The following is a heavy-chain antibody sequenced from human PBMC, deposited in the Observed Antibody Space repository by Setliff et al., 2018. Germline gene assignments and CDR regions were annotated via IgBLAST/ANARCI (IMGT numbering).Heavy chain of an antibody. Sequence: SVKVSCKVSGHILSELSMYWVRQAPGQGLEWMGRIIPILGIANYAQKFQGRVTITADKSTSTAYMELSSLRSEDTAVYYCARALVVAAAFDIWGQGTMVTVSS. CDR3: ARALVVAAAFDI. V-gene: IGHV1-69*04. CDR1: GHILSELS. J-gene: IGHJ3*02. CDR2: IIPILGIA. D-gene: IGHD2-15*01.